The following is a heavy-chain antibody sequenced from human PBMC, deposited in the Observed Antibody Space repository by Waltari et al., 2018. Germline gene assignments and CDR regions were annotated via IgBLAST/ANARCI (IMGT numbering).Heavy chain of an antibody. D-gene: IGHD2-2*01. J-gene: IGHJ6*03. CDR2: IYTSGST. CDR3: ARDNQLLSQAGFYYYYYMDV. CDR1: GGSISSYY. Sequence: QVQLQESGPGLVKPSETLSLTCTVSGGSISSYYWSWIRQPAGKGLEWIGRIYTSGSTNYNPSLKSRVTMSADTSKNQFSLKLSSVTAADTAVYYCARDNQLLSQAGFYYYYYMDVWGKGTTVTVSS. V-gene: IGHV4-4*07.